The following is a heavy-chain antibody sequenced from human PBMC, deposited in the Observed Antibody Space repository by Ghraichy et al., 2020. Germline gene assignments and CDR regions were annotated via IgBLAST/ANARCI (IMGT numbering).Heavy chain of an antibody. D-gene: IGHD2-2*01. Sequence: SETLSLTCAVYGGSFSGYYWSWIRQPPGKGLEWIGEINHSGSTNYDPSLKSRVTISVDTSKNQFSLKLSSVTAADTAVYYCARGVVVVPAAVVPFRSTPYYMDVWGKGTTVTVSS. J-gene: IGHJ6*03. CDR1: GGSFSGYY. CDR2: INHSGST. V-gene: IGHV4-34*01. CDR3: ARGVVVVPAAVVPFRSTPYYMDV.